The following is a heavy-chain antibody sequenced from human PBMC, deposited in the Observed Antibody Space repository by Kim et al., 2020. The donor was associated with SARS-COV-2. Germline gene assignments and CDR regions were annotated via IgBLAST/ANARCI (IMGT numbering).Heavy chain of an antibody. J-gene: IGHJ4*01. D-gene: IGHD1-26*01. Sequence: GGSLRLSCAASGFTFSSYSMNWVRQAPGKGLEWVSSISSSSSYIYYADSVKGRFTISRDNAKNSLYLQMNSLRAEDPSVYYCARDYFYVGQWEPFDYWGHGTLVTVSS. CDR1: GFTFSSYS. CDR2: ISSSSSYI. CDR3: ARDYFYVGQWEPFDY. V-gene: IGHV3-21*01.